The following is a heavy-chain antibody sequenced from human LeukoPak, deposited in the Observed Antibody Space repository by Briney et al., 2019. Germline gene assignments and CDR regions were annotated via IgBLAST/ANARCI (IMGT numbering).Heavy chain of an antibody. Sequence: SETLSLTCAVSGGSTSSGGYSWSWIRQPPGKGLEWIGYIYHSGSTYYNPSLKSRVTISVDRSKNQFSLKLSSVTAADTAVYYCARGVAAAGTWPYYFDYWGQGTLVTVSS. CDR3: ARGVAAAGTWPYYFDY. CDR2: IYHSGST. J-gene: IGHJ4*02. D-gene: IGHD6-13*01. CDR1: GGSTSSGGYS. V-gene: IGHV4-30-2*01.